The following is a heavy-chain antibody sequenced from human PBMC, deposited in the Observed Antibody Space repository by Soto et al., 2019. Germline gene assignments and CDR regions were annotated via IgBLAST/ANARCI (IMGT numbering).Heavy chain of an antibody. CDR3: ARDYPEIAVAGPPG. V-gene: IGHV3-11*06. CDR2: ISSSSSYT. D-gene: IGHD6-19*01. Sequence: GGSLRLSCAASGFTFSDYYMSWIRQAPGKGLEWVSYISSSSSYTNYADSVKGRFTISRDNAKNSLYLQMNSLRAEDTAVYYCARDYPEIAVAGPPGWGQGTLVTVSS. CDR1: GFTFSDYY. J-gene: IGHJ4*02.